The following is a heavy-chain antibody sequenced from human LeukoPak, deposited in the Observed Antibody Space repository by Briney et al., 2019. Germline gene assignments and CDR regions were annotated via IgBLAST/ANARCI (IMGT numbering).Heavy chain of an antibody. V-gene: IGHV3-7*03. CDR2: IKPDGSEG. CDR3: TRSYRYGLDY. J-gene: IGHJ4*02. CDR1: PFTFSNYW. D-gene: IGHD5-18*01. Sequence: GRSLRLSCVASPFTFSNYWMTWVRQAPVKGLEWVATIKPDGSEGYYVDSVKGRFTISRDNAKNSLYLQMNSLRVEDTAVYYCTRSYRYGLDYWGQGTLVTVSS.